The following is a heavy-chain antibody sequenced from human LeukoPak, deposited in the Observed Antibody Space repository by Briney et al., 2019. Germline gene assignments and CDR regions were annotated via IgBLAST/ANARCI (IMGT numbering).Heavy chain of an antibody. D-gene: IGHD5-18*01. CDR3: ASLRIQLWRNFDY. Sequence: GGSLRLSCAASGFTVSSNYMSCVRQAPGKGLEWVSVIYSGGSTYYADSVKGRFTISRDNSKNTLYLQMNSLRAEDTAVYYCASLRIQLWRNFDYWGQGTLVTVSS. CDR2: IYSGGST. V-gene: IGHV3-53*01. J-gene: IGHJ4*02. CDR1: GFTVSSNY.